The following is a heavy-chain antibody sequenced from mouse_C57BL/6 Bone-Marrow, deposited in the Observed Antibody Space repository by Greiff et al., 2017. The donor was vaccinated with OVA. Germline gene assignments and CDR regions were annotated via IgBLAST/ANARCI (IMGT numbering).Heavy chain of an antibody. J-gene: IGHJ2*01. CDR3: TRGTVAPYYFDY. V-gene: IGHV6-6*01. Sequence: EVKLVESGGGLVQPGGSMKLSCAASGFTFSDAWMDWVRQSTEKGLEWVAEIRNKANNHTTYYAESVKGRFIISRDDSKSSVYLQMNSLRAEDTGIYYCTRGTVAPYYFDYWGQGTTLTVSS. D-gene: IGHD1-1*01. CDR1: GFTFSDAW. CDR2: IRNKANNHTT.